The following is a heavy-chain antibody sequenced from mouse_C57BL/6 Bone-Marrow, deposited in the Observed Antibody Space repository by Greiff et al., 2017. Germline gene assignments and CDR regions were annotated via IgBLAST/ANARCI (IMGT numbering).Heavy chain of an antibody. CDR3: ARVGELGDAMDY. D-gene: IGHD4-1*01. J-gene: IGHJ4*01. V-gene: IGHV5-4*01. CDR1: GFTFSSYA. Sequence: VQPVESGGGLVKPGGSLKLSCAASGFTFSSYAMSWVRQTPEKRLEWVATISDGGSYTYYPDNVKGRFTISRDNAKNNLYLQMSHLKSEDTAMYYCARVGELGDAMDYWGQGTSVTVSS. CDR2: ISDGGSYT.